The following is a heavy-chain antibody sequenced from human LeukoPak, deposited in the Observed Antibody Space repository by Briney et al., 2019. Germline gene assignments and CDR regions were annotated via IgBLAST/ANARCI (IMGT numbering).Heavy chain of an antibody. CDR2: ISGDGGRT. CDR3: ARDTDWSFDY. J-gene: IGHJ4*02. V-gene: IGHV3-23*01. Sequence: GGSLRLSCAVSGFTFSSYAMGWVRQAPGKGLEWVSYISGDGGRTYYAGSVKGRFTMSRDNAENSLFLQMNSLRAEDTAVYYCARDTDWSFDYWGQGILVTVSS. CDR1: GFTFSSYA. D-gene: IGHD2-21*01.